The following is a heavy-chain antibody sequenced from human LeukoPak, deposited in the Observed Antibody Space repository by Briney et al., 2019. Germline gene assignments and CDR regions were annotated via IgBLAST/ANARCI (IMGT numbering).Heavy chain of an antibody. Sequence: SETLSLTCTVSGGSISSSSYYWGWIRQPPGKGLEWIGSIYYSGSTYYNPSLKSRVTISVDTSKNQFSLKLSSVTAADTAVYYCARTVPAATDTPYWFDPWGQGTLVTVSS. CDR2: IYYSGST. V-gene: IGHV4-39*01. CDR1: GGSISSSSYY. CDR3: ARTVPAATDTPYWFDP. D-gene: IGHD2-2*01. J-gene: IGHJ5*02.